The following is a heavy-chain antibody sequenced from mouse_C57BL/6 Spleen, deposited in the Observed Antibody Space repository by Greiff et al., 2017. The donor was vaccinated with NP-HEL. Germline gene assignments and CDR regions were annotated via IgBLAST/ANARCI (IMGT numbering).Heavy chain of an antibody. CDR3: ARGEPSYYAMDY. CDR1: GYTFTSYW. Sequence: QVQLQQPGAELVKPGASVKVSCKASGYTFTSYWMHWVKQRPGQGLEWIGRIHPSDSDTNYNGKFKGKATLTADKSSSTAYMQLSSLTSEDSAVYFCARGEPSYYAMDYWGQGTSVTVSS. V-gene: IGHV1-74*01. CDR2: IHPSDSDT. J-gene: IGHJ4*01.